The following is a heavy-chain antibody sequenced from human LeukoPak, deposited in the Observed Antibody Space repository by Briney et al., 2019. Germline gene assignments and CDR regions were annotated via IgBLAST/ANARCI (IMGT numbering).Heavy chain of an antibody. CDR1: GFPLRKYW. CDR3: ARDLWAAAAIYYYYYGMDV. V-gene: IGHV3-7*01. D-gene: IGHD2-2*01. CDR2: IKQDGSEK. Sequence: GGSLRLSCAASGFPLRKYWMSWVRQAPGKGLEWVANIKQDGSEKYYVDSVKGRFTISRDNAKNSLYLQMNSLRAEDTAVYYCARDLWAAAAIYYYYYGMDVWGQGTTVTVSS. J-gene: IGHJ6*02.